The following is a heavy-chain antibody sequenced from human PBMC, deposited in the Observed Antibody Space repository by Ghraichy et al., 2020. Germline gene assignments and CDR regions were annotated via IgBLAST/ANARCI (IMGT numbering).Heavy chain of an antibody. V-gene: IGHV3-7*03. Sequence: GGSLRLSCAASGFTFSSYWMSWVRQAPGKGLEWVANIKQDGSEKYYVDSVKGRFTISRDNAKNSLYLQMNSLRAEDTAVYYCARFTQFKYYDYVWGSYRPPYYFDYWGQGTLVTVSS. CDR2: IKQDGSEK. J-gene: IGHJ4*02. CDR1: GFTFSSYW. CDR3: ARFTQFKYYDYVWGSYRPPYYFDY. D-gene: IGHD3-16*02.